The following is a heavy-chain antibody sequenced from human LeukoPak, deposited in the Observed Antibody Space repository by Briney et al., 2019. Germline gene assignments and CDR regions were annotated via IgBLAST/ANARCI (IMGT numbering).Heavy chain of an antibody. Sequence: GGSLRLSCAASGFTFSSYAMHWVRQAPGKGLEWVAVISYDGSTKYYADSVKGRFTISRDDSKNMLFLQMNSLRVEDTAVYYCAREDSSGSEDYYYGMDVWGQGTTVTVSS. J-gene: IGHJ6*02. CDR2: ISYDGSTK. CDR3: AREDSSGSEDYYYGMDV. CDR1: GFTFSSYA. D-gene: IGHD6-19*01. V-gene: IGHV3-30-3*01.